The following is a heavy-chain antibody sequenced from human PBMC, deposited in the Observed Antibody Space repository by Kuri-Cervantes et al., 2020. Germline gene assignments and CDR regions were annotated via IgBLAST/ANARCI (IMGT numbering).Heavy chain of an antibody. V-gene: IGHV3-48*01. CDR3: AQGTYYDYVWGSLFDY. D-gene: IGHD3-16*01. CDR1: GFTFSSYS. J-gene: IGHJ4*02. Sequence: GESLKISCAASGFTFSSYSMNWVRQAPGKGLEWVSYISSSSSTIYYADSVKGRFTISRDNAKNSLYLQMNSLRAEDTAVYYCAQGTYYDYVWGSLFDYWGQGTLVTVSS. CDR2: ISSSSSTI.